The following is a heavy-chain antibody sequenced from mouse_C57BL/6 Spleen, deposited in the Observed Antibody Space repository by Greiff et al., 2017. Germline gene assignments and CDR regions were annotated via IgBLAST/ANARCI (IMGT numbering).Heavy chain of an antibody. J-gene: IGHJ3*01. CDR3: TGYRAWFAY. Sequence: VQLKESGAELVRPGASVTLSCKASGYTFTDYEMHWVKQTPVHGLEWIGAIDPETGGTAYNQKFKGKAILTADKSSSTAYMELRSLTSEDSAVYYCTGYRAWFAYWGQGTLVTVSA. V-gene: IGHV1-15*01. CDR1: GYTFTDYE. CDR2: IDPETGGT. D-gene: IGHD3-1*01.